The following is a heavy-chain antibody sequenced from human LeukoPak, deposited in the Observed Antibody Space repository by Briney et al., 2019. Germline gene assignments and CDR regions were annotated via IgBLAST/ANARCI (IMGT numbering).Heavy chain of an antibody. J-gene: IGHJ1*01. V-gene: IGHV3-30*02. D-gene: IGHD6-25*01. Sequence: PGGSLRLSCAASGFTFSSYGMHWVRQAPGKGLEWVAFIRYDGSNKYYADSVKGRFTISRDNAKNSLYLQMNSLRAEDTAVHYCARDARSGGYFQHWGQGTLVTVSS. CDR3: ARDARSGGYFQH. CDR1: GFTFSSYG. CDR2: IRYDGSNK.